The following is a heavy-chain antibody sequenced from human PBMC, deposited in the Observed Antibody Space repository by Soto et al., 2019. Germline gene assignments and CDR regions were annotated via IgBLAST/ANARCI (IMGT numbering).Heavy chain of an antibody. CDR3: ARDTFVEDYYYGMDV. Sequence: QVQLVESGGGVVQPGRSLRLSCAASGFTFSSYGMHWVRQAPGKGLEWVAVISYDGSNKYYADSVKGRFTISRDNSKNTLYLQMNSLRAEDTAVYYCARDTFVEDYYYGMDVWGQGTTVTVSS. CDR1: GFTFSSYG. CDR2: ISYDGSNK. V-gene: IGHV3-30*03. J-gene: IGHJ6*02.